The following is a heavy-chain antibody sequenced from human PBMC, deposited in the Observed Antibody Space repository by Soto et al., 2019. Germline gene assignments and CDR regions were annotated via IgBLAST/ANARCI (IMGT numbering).Heavy chain of an antibody. V-gene: IGHV1-18*01. CDR1: GYTIAIYV. Sequence: ASVKVSCKASGYTIAIYVMHWVRQATGQRLEWMGWISAYNGNTNYAQKLQGRVTTTTDTSTSTAYMELRSLRSDDTAVYYCARSAGIAAGRQAVDDWGQGTLVTVSS. CDR2: ISAYNGNT. J-gene: IGHJ4*02. D-gene: IGHD6-25*01. CDR3: ARSAGIAAGRQAVDD.